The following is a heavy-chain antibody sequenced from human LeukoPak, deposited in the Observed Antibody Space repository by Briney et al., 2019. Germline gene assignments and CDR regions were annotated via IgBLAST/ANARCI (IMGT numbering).Heavy chain of an antibody. CDR1: GGSFSGYY. CDR2: INHSGST. J-gene: IGHJ4*02. CDR3: ARAGDWLPFDY. D-gene: IGHD3-9*01. Sequence: SETLSLTCAVYGGSFSGYYWSWIRQPPGKGLEWIGEINHSGSTNYNPSLKSRVTISVGTSKNQFSLKLSSVTAADTAVYYCARAGDWLPFDYWGQGTLVTVSS. V-gene: IGHV4-34*01.